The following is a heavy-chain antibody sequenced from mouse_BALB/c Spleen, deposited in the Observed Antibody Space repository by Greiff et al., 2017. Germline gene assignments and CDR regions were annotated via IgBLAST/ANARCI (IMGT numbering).Heavy chain of an antibody. Sequence: VQLQQSGTVLARPGASVKMSCKASGYTFTSYWMHWVKQRPGQGLEWIGAIYPGNSDTSYNQKFKGKAKLTAVTSTSTAYMELSSLTNEDSAVYYCTRFGNYRFAYWGQGTLVTVSA. V-gene: IGHV1-5*01. CDR2: IYPGNSDT. D-gene: IGHD2-1*01. CDR1: GYTFTSYW. CDR3: TRFGNYRFAY. J-gene: IGHJ3*01.